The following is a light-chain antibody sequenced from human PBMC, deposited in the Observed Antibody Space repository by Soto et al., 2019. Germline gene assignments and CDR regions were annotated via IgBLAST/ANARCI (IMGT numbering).Light chain of an antibody. CDR1: NTGSKS. J-gene: IGLJ1*01. CDR3: QVWDNTNDHPVYV. CDR2: DDS. V-gene: IGLV3-21*02. Sequence: SYELTQPPSVSVAPGQTASITCGGSNTGSKSVQWYRQKPGQAPLLVVNDDSDRPSGIPERFSGSNSGNTATLTISRVEAGDEADYYCQVWDNTNDHPVYVFGTGTKVTVL.